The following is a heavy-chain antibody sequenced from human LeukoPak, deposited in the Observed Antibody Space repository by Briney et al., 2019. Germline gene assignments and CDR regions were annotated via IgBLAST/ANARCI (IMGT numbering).Heavy chain of an antibody. CDR1: GGTFSSYA. V-gene: IGHV1-69*01. D-gene: IGHD3-10*01. J-gene: IGHJ3*02. CDR3: ARESGPYGSGAFDI. Sequence: SVKVSCKASGGTFSSYAISWVRQAPGQGLEWMGGIIPIFGTTNYAQKFQGRVTITADESTSTAYMELSSLRSEDTAVYYCARESGPYGSGAFDIWGQGTMVTVSS. CDR2: IIPIFGTT.